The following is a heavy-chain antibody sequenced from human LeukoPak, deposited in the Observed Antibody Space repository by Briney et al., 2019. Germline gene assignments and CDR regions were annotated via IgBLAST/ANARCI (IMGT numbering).Heavy chain of an antibody. CDR2: INAGNGNT. V-gene: IGHV1-3*01. CDR3: ATLQFTTPPFSRDY. CDR1: GYTFTSYA. Sequence: ASVKVSCKASGYTFTSYAMHWVRQAPGQRLEWMGWINAGNGNTKYSQKFQGRVTMTEDTSTDTAYMELSSLRSEDTAVYYCATLQFTTPPFSRDYWGQGTLVTVSS. J-gene: IGHJ4*02. D-gene: IGHD3-3*01.